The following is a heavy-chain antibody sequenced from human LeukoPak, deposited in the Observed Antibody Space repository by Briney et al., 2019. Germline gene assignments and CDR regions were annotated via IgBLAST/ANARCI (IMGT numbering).Heavy chain of an antibody. D-gene: IGHD3-22*01. CDR3: ARDLNYYYDSSGNMGY. CDR1: GFTFSSYG. CDR2: ISYDGSNK. Sequence: GGPLRLSCAASGFTFSSYGMHWVRQAPGKGLEWVAVISYDGSNKYYADSVKGRFTISRDNSKNTLYLQMNSLRAEDTAVYYCARDLNYYYDSSGNMGYWGQGTLVTVSS. J-gene: IGHJ4*02. V-gene: IGHV3-30*03.